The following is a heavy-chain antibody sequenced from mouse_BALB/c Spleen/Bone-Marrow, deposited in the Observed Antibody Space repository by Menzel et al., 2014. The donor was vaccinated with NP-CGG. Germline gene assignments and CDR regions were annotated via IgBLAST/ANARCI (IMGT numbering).Heavy chain of an antibody. CDR1: GFTFSDYY. CDR2: ISNGGGST. J-gene: IGHJ4*01. V-gene: IGHV5-12*02. CDR3: ARRGRYYAMDY. Sequence: EVTLMASGGGLVQHGGSLKLSCATSGFTFSDYYMYWVRQTPEKRLEWVAYISNGGGSTYYPDTVKGRLAISRDNAKNTLYQQISVLESEDTAMYDCARRGRYYAMDYWGQGTSVTVAS.